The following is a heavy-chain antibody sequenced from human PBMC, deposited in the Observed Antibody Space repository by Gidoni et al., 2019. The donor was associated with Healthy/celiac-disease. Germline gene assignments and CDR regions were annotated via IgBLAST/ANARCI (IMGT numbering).Heavy chain of an antibody. D-gene: IGHD1-1*01. CDR1: GGSISSSSYY. CDR2: IYYSGST. J-gene: IGHJ4*02. Sequence: QLQLQESGPGLVKPSETLSLTCTVSGGSISSSSYYWGWIRQPPGKGLEWLGSIYYSGSTYYNPSLKSRVTISVDTSKNQFSLKLSSVTAADTAVYYCARRSAGTFDYWGQGTLVTVSS. V-gene: IGHV4-39*01. CDR3: ARRSAGTFDY.